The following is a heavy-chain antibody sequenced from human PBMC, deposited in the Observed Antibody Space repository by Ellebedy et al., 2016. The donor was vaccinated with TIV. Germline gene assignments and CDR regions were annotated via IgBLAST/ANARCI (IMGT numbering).Heavy chain of an antibody. V-gene: IGHV3-48*04. CDR1: GFTFSSYS. J-gene: IGHJ4*02. CDR3: ARGSGCGAV. Sequence: GGSLRLXXAASGFTFSSYSMNWVRQAPGKGLEWVSYISSSSSTIYYADSVKGRFTISRDNAKNTLYLQMNSLRAEDTAVYYCARGSGCGAVWGQGALVTVSS. CDR2: ISSSSSTI. D-gene: IGHD4/OR15-4a*01.